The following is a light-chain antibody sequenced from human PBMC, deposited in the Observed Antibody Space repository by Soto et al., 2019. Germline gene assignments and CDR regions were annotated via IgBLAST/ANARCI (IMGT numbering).Light chain of an antibody. Sequence: QSALTQPASVSGSPGQSMTISCTGTSSDVGGYKYVSWYQQHPGKAPKLMIYDVSNRPSGVSNRFSGSKSGNTASLTISGLQAEDEADYYCSSYTSSSTLGVFGTGTKLTVL. J-gene: IGLJ1*01. CDR2: DVS. V-gene: IGLV2-14*01. CDR1: SSDVGGYKY. CDR3: SSYTSSSTLGV.